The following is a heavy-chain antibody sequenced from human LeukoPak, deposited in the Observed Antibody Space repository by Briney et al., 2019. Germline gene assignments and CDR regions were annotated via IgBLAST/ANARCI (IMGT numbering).Heavy chain of an antibody. V-gene: IGHV3-48*02. J-gene: IGHJ4*02. CDR1: GFTFSSYS. Sequence: GGSLRLSCVASGFTFSSYSMNWVRQAPGKGLEWVSYISSSSTIYYADSVKGRFTISRDNAKNSLYLQMNSLRDEDTAVYYCAREALVGATLRVFDYWGQGTLVTVSS. CDR3: AREALVGATLRVFDY. CDR2: ISSSSTI. D-gene: IGHD1-26*01.